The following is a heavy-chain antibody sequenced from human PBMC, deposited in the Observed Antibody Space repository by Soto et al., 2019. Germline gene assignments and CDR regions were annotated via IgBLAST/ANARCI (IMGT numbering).Heavy chain of an antibody. J-gene: IGHJ6*04. D-gene: IGHD4-4*01. V-gene: IGHV3-30-3*01. CDR1: GFTFSSYA. CDR3: ARDWSNYVGSYYGMDV. CDR2: ISFDGGNK. Sequence: QVQLVESGGGVVQPGRSLRLSCAASGFTFSSYAMHWVRQAPGKGLEWVAVISFDGGNKYYAGSVKGRFTISRGNSKNTLYLQLNSLRAEDTAVYYCARDWSNYVGSYYGMDVWGEGTTVTVSS.